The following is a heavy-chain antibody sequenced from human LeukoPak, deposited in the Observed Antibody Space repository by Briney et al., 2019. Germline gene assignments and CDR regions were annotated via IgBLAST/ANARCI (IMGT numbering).Heavy chain of an antibody. J-gene: IGHJ6*02. CDR1: GVSISSYY. CDR2: IYYSGST. D-gene: IGHD3-3*01. Sequence: PSETLSLSCTVSGVSISSYYLSWVRQPPGKGLEWMGYIYYSGSTNYNPSLESRVTISVDTSKNQFSLKLSSVTAADTAVYYCARGGRAGDDFWSGYRINYYYGMDVWGQGTTVTVSS. CDR3: ARGGRAGDDFWSGYRINYYYGMDV. V-gene: IGHV4-59*01.